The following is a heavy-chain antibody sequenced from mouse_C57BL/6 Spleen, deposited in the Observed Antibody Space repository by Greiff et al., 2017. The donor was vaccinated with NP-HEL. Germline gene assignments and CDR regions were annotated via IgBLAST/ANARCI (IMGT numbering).Heavy chain of an antibody. D-gene: IGHD2-2*01. CDR1: GYTFTDYN. V-gene: IGHV1-18*01. Sequence: VQLQQSGPELVKPGASVKIPCKASGYTFTDYNMDWVKQSHGKSLEWIGDINPNNGGTIYNQKFKGKATLTVDKSSSTAYMELRSLTSEDTAVYYCARGSYGDDEYYAMDYWGQGTSVTVSS. J-gene: IGHJ4*01. CDR3: ARGSYGDDEYYAMDY. CDR2: INPNNGGT.